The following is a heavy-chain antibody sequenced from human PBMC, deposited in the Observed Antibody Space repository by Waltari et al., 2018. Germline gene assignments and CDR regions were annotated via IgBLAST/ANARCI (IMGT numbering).Heavy chain of an antibody. Sequence: QVQLVHSGAEVTTPGSSVKVSCKASGGTFSSYTISWVRQAPGQGLEWMGRIIPILGIANYAQKVQGRVTITADKSTSTAYMELSSLRSEDTAVYYCARDEYYYDSSGYYAIDYWGQGTLVTVSS. V-gene: IGHV1-69*04. CDR3: ARDEYYYDSSGYYAIDY. CDR2: IIPILGIA. J-gene: IGHJ4*02. D-gene: IGHD3-22*01. CDR1: GGTFSSYT.